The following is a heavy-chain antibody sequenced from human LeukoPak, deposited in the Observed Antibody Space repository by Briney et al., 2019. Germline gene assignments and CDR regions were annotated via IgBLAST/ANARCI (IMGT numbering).Heavy chain of an antibody. CDR2: INHSGST. J-gene: IGHJ6*02. CDR1: GGSFSGYY. V-gene: IGHV4-34*01. D-gene: IGHD3-3*01. Sequence: PSETLSLTCAVYGGSFSGYYWSWIRQPPGKGLEWIGEINHSGSTNYNPSLKSRVTISVDTSKNQFSLKLSSVTAADTAVYYCARGNYDFWSGLYGMDAWGQGTTVTVSS. CDR3: ARGNYDFWSGLYGMDA.